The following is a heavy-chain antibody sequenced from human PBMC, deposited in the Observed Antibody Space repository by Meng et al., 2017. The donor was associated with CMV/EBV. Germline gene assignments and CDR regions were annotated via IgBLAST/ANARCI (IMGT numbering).Heavy chain of an antibody. J-gene: IGHJ6*02. CDR3: ARIAADNSYYYYYGMDV. CDR1: GGSISSSSDY. Sequence: SETLSLTCTVSGGSISSSSDYWGWIRQPPGKGLEWIGSIYYSGSTYYNPSLKSRVTISVDTSKNQFSLKLSSVTAADTAVYYCARIAADNSYYYYYGMDVWGQGTTITVSS. D-gene: IGHD6-13*01. CDR2: IYYSGST. V-gene: IGHV4-39*01.